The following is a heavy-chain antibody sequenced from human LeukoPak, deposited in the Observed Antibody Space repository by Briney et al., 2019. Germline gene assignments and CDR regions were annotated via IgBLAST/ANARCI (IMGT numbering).Heavy chain of an antibody. CDR3: ARSGYYYDSSGYYYGAFDI. V-gene: IGHV4-4*07. D-gene: IGHD3-22*01. Sequence: SETLSLTCTASGGSISSYYWSWIRQPAGKGLEWIGRIYTSVSTNYNPSLKSRVTMSVDTSKNQFSLKLSSVTAADTAVYYCARSGYYYDSSGYYYGAFDIWGQGTMVTVSS. J-gene: IGHJ3*02. CDR2: IYTSVST. CDR1: GGSISSYY.